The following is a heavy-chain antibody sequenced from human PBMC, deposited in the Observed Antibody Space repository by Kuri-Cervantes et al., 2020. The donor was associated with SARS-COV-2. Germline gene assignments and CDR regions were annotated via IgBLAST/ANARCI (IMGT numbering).Heavy chain of an antibody. V-gene: IGHV3-7*01. CDR3: ARNRVDASLASSWAQVRTSNAMDV. D-gene: IGHD5-12*01. J-gene: IGHJ6*02. CDR2: INPVESEK. Sequence: GESLKISCAASGFTFRSYWMSWVRQPPGKGLEWVANINPVESEKYYVDSVKGRFTISRDNAKNSLFLRMNTLRAEDTAVYYCARNRVDASLASSWAQVRTSNAMDVWGQGTTVTVSS. CDR1: GFTFRSYW.